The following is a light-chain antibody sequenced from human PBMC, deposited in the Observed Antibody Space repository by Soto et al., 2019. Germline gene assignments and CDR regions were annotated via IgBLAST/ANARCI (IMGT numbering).Light chain of an antibody. J-gene: IGLJ1*01. CDR3: CSYAGSYPSSYV. CDR2: DVN. Sequence: QSALAQPRSVSGSPGQSVTISCTGTSSDVGRYNYVTWYQQYLGKAPKLMVYDVNKRPSGVPDRFSGSKSGNTASLTISGLQAEDEADYYCCSYAGSYPSSYVFGRGTKSPS. CDR1: SSDVGRYNY. V-gene: IGLV2-11*01.